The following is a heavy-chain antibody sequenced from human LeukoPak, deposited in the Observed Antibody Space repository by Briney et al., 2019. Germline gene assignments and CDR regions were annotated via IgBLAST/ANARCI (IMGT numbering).Heavy chain of an antibody. V-gene: IGHV3-7*03. CDR1: GYPYRRYR. CDR2: IKQDGSKK. J-gene: IGHJ4*02. CDR3: ASQPAAADVDY. D-gene: IGHD2-2*01. Sequence: GGPLRLSCTASGYPYRRYRVTWVRQSPEKGLEWVANIKQDGSKKSYVDSVKGRFTISRDNSKNSVYLQMNSLRADDTGVYYCASQPAAADVDYWGQGTLVTVSS.